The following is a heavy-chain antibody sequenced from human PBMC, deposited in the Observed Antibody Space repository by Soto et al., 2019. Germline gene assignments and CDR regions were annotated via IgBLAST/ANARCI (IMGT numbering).Heavy chain of an antibody. J-gene: IGHJ4*02. CDR2: IIPIFGTA. D-gene: IGHD5-18*01. CDR1: GGTFSSYA. Sequence: QVQLVQSGAEVKKPGSSVKVSCKASGGTFSSYAISWVRQAPGQGLEWMGGIIPIFGTANYAQKFQGRVTIPADECTSTAYMELRSLRAEDTAVYYCARDVDTAMVPFDYWGQGTLVTVSS. V-gene: IGHV1-69*01. CDR3: ARDVDTAMVPFDY.